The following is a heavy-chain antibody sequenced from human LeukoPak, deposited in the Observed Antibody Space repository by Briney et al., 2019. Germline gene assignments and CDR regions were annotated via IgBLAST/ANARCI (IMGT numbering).Heavy chain of an antibody. CDR1: GFTFSSYA. Sequence: GGSLRLSCAASGFTFSSYAMSWVRQAPGKGLEWVSAISGSGGSTNYADSVKGRFTISRDNAKNTLYLQMNSLRAEDTAVYYCARYYYDSSGYHPDYWGQGTLVTVSS. J-gene: IGHJ4*02. CDR2: ISGSGGST. V-gene: IGHV3-23*01. CDR3: ARYYYDSSGYHPDY. D-gene: IGHD3-22*01.